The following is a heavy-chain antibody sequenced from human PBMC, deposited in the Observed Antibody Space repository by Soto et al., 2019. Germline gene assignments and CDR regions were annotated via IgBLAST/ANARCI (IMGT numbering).Heavy chain of an antibody. J-gene: IGHJ4*02. V-gene: IGHV4-39*01. CDR3: ATNPYFY. Sequence: SETLSLTCTVSGASISSSSYYWGWIRQPPGKGLEWIGYFYYSGSTYYNQSLKSRVTISVDTSKNQFSLMLSSVTATDTAVYYCATNPYFYWGQGTLVTVSS. CDR1: GASISSSSYY. CDR2: FYYSGST. D-gene: IGHD3-9*01.